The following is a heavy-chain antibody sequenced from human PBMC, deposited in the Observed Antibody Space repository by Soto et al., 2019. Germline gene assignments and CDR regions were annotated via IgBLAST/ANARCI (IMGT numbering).Heavy chain of an antibody. CDR3: ARVLSPFDFSYAMDV. V-gene: IGHV4-30-4*02. J-gene: IGHJ6*02. CDR1: GDSIGSGNKY. CDR2: IFSSGTT. Sequence: SETLSLTCTVSGDSIGSGNKYWSWIRQAPGEGLEWIGYIFSSGTTYYNPSLKSRLTMSLDTSQNQFSLKLNSVTAADTAVYFCARVLSPFDFSYAMDVSGQGPTVTGSS. D-gene: IGHD3-16*01.